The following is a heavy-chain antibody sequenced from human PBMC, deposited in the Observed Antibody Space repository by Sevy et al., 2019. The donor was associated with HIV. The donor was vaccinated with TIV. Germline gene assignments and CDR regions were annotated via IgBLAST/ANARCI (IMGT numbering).Heavy chain of an antibody. D-gene: IGHD6-13*01. Sequence: GGSLRLSCAASGFSFTSTWMAWVRQAPGKGLEWLANIREDGGLKNYADSVKGRFTISRDNAKNSLYLQMDSLSPEDTAVYYCARDPGDSSLDIWGQGTMVTVSS. CDR1: GFSFTSTW. CDR3: ARDPGDSSLDI. CDR2: IREDGGLK. V-gene: IGHV3-7*01. J-gene: IGHJ3*02.